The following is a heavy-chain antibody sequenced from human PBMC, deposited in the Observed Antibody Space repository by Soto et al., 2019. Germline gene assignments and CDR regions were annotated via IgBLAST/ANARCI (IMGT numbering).Heavy chain of an antibody. CDR1: GFTFSSYA. J-gene: IGHJ5*02. V-gene: IGHV3-23*01. CDR3: TRDASRDSSARGWFDP. CDR2: ISGSGGST. Sequence: LRLSCAASGFTFSSYAMSWVRQAPGKGLEWVSAISGSGGSTYYADSVKGRFTISRDNSKNTLYLQMNSLRAEDTAVYYCTRDASRDSSARGWFDPWGPGTLVTVS. D-gene: IGHD6-13*01.